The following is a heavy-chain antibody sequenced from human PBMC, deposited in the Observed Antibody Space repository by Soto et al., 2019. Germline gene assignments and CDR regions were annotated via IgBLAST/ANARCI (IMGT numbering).Heavy chain of an antibody. CDR3: ARGGQWLVNYYYYGMDV. CDR1: GGTFSSYA. Sequence: QVPLVQSGAEVKKPGSSVKVSCKASGGTFSSYAISWVRQAPGQGLEWMGGIIPIFGTANYAQKFQGRVTITADESTSTAYMELSSLRSEDTAVYYCARGGQWLVNYYYYGMDVWGQGTTVTVSS. V-gene: IGHV1-69*01. J-gene: IGHJ6*02. CDR2: IIPIFGTA. D-gene: IGHD6-19*01.